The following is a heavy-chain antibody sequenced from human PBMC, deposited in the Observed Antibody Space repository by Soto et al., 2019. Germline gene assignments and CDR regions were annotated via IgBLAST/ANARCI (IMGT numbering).Heavy chain of an antibody. CDR2: IYSGGST. V-gene: IGHV3-53*01. CDR3: ARGYCTNGVCYYFDY. D-gene: IGHD2-8*01. Sequence: EVQLVESGGGLVQPGGSLRLSCTASGFTVSSNYMSWVRQAPGKGLEWVSVIYSGGSTYYADSVKGRFTISRDNSKNTLYLQMNSLRAEDTAVYYCARGYCTNGVCYYFDYWGQGTLVTVSS. CDR1: GFTVSSNY. J-gene: IGHJ4*02.